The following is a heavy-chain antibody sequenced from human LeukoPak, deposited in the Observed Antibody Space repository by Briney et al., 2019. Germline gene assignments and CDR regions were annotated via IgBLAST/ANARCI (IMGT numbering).Heavy chain of an antibody. CDR3: ARGGSGSYVVDP. D-gene: IGHD3-10*01. Sequence: PGGSLRLSCTASGFTFSTYYMAWVRQAPGKGLDWVANIRQDGSGKFYADSVKGRFTISRDNAKNSLFLQMNSLRAEDTAVYFCARGGSGSYVVDPWGQGTLVIVSS. CDR2: IRQDGSGK. J-gene: IGHJ5*02. CDR1: GFTFSTYY. V-gene: IGHV3-7*01.